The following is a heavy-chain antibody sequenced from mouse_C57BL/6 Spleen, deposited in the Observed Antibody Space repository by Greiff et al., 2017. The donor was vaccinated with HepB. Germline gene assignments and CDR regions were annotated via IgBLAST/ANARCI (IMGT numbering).Heavy chain of an antibody. D-gene: IGHD1-1*01. J-gene: IGHJ3*01. CDR2: ISSGGSYT. CDR1: GFTFSSYG. CDR3: ARRRGSSSWFAY. V-gene: IGHV5-6*01. Sequence: EVQRVESGGDLVKPGGSLKLSCAASGFTFSSYGMSWVRQTPDKRLEWVATISSGGSYTYYPDSVKGRFTISRDNAKNTLYLQMSSLKSEDTAMYYCARRRGSSSWFAYWGQGTLVTVSA.